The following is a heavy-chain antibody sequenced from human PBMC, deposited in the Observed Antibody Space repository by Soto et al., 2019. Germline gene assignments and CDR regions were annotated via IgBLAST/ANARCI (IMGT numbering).Heavy chain of an antibody. D-gene: IGHD7-27*01. Sequence: QVLLQESGPGLVKPSQTLFLTCTVSGGSISSGDYNWSWIRQSPGKGLEWIGHIYDSGSTYNNPSLQSRVTISVDTSKNQFSLNLSSVTAADTAVYYCARGPSGDKVDYWGQGTLVTVSS. CDR3: ARGPSGDKVDY. V-gene: IGHV4-30-4*01. CDR1: GGSISSGDYN. J-gene: IGHJ4*02. CDR2: IYDSGST.